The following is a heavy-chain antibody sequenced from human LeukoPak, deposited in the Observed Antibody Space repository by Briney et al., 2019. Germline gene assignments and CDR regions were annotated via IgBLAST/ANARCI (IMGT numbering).Heavy chain of an antibody. D-gene: IGHD3-3*01. V-gene: IGHV4-59*01. CDR3: ARDGSTCYDFWSGNYYYSMDV. CDR1: GGSISSYY. J-gene: IGHJ6*02. CDR2: IYYSGST. Sequence: SEALSLTCTVSGGSISSYYWSWIRQPPGKGLEWIGYIYYSGSTNYNPSLKSRVTISVDTSKNQFSLKLSPVTAADTAVYYCARDGSTCYDFWSGNYYYSMDVWGQGTTVTVSS.